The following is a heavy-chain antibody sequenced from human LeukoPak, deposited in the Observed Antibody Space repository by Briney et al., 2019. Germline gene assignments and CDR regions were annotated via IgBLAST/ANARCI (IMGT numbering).Heavy chain of an antibody. V-gene: IGHV4-39*02. J-gene: IGHJ4*02. D-gene: IGHD3-10*01. CDR1: GGSISGSTYY. Sequence: SETLSLTCTVSGGSISGSTYYWGWIRQPPGKGLEWIGTIFHSGSTYYNPSLKSRVTISVDTSKNQFSLKLSSVTAADTAVYYCAKERGMVRGVIITSPTDYFDYWGQGTLVTVSS. CDR2: IFHSGST. CDR3: AKERGMVRGVIITSPTDYFDY.